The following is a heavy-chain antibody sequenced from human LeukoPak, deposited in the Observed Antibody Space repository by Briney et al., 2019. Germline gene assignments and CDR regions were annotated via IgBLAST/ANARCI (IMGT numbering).Heavy chain of an antibody. CDR2: ISSSGSTI. V-gene: IGHV3-48*03. J-gene: IGHJ4*02. D-gene: IGHD3-22*01. CDR3: ARVITMIPSFDY. Sequence: PGGSLRLSCAASGFTFSSYEMNWVRQAPGKGLEWVSYISSSGSTIYYADSVKGRFTISRDNAKNSLYLQMNSLRAEDTAVYYCARVITMIPSFDYWGQGTLVTVSS. CDR1: GFTFSSYE.